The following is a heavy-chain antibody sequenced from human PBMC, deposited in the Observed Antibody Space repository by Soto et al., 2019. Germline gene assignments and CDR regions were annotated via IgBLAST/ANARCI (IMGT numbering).Heavy chain of an antibody. V-gene: IGHV3-23*01. Sequence: GGSLRLSCAASGFTFSSYAMSWVRQAPGKGLEWVSAISGSGGSTYYADSVKGRFTISRDNSKNTLYLQMNSLRAEDTAVYYCTTSKYRYGSGSPFNYWGQGTLVTVSS. J-gene: IGHJ4*02. D-gene: IGHD3-10*01. CDR2: ISGSGGST. CDR1: GFTFSSYA. CDR3: TTSKYRYGSGSPFNY.